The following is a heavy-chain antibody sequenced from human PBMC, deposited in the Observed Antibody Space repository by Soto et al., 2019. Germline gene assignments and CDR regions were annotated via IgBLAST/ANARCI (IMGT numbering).Heavy chain of an antibody. CDR1: GGSISSYY. D-gene: IGHD3-3*01. V-gene: IGHV4-59*08. J-gene: IGHJ4*02. CDR2: IYYSGST. CDR3: ASLGDFWSRYILPPHFDD. Sequence: SETLSLTCTVSGGSISSYYWSWIRQPPGKGLEWIGYIYYSGSTNYNPSLKSRVTISVDTSKNQFSLKLSSVTAADTAVYYCASLGDFWSRYILPPHFDDSGQGTLVTVSS.